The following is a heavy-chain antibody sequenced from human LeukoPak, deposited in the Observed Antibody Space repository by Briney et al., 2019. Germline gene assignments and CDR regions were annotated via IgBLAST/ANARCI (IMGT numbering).Heavy chain of an antibody. CDR3: ARDWSEYTGMDV. CDR1: GXSIRINY. V-gene: IGHV3-66*01. CDR2: IYSGGDT. D-gene: IGHD6-6*01. J-gene: IGHJ6*02. Sequence: PGGSLRLSCTASGXSIRINYVSWVRQAPGKGQEWVSVIYSGGDTFYTDSVKGRFTISRDNSKTTVYLQMNSLTAADTAVYYCARDWSEYTGMDVWAKEPRSPSP.